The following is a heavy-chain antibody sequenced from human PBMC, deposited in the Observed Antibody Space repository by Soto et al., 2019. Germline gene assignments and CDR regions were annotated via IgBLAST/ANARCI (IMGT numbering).Heavy chain of an antibody. CDR2: IYSGGST. J-gene: IGHJ4*02. Sequence: VGSLRLSCAASGFTVSSNYMSWVRQAPGKGLEWVSVIYSGGSTYYADSVEGRFTISRDNSKNTLYLQMNSLRAEDTAVYYCARERYSYGYDYWGQGTLVTVSS. V-gene: IGHV3-53*01. CDR3: ARERYSYGYDY. CDR1: GFTVSSNY. D-gene: IGHD5-18*01.